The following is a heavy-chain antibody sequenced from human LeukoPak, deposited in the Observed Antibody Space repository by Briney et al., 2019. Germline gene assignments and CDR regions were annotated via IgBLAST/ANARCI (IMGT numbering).Heavy chain of an antibody. D-gene: IGHD5-12*01. V-gene: IGHV3-43D*03. Sequence: GGSLRLSCAASGFTFDDYAMHWVRQAPGKGLEWVSLISWDGGSTYYADSVKGRFTISRDNSKNSLYLQMNSLRAEDTALYYCAKPHIVATQWDYFDYWGQGTLVTVSS. CDR2: ISWDGGST. CDR1: GFTFDDYA. CDR3: AKPHIVATQWDYFDY. J-gene: IGHJ4*02.